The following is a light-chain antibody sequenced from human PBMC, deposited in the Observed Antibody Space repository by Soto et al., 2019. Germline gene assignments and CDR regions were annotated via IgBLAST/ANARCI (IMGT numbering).Light chain of an antibody. J-gene: IGKJ5*01. CDR3: QQYNNWPFS. CDR2: DVS. V-gene: IGKV3-15*01. CDR1: QSVSVN. Sequence: EIVLTQSPGTLSLSPGEIATLSFRASQSVSVNSLAWYQQKSGQSPRLLIYDVSIRATGVPARFSGTGSETDFTLTISGLQSEDSAVYFCQQYNNWPFSFGQGTRLEIK.